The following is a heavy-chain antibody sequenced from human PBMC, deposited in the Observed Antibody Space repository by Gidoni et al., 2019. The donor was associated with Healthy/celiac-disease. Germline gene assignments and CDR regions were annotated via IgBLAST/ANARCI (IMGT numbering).Heavy chain of an antibody. CDR1: GFTFDDYA. D-gene: IGHD6-19*01. J-gene: IGHJ4*02. Sequence: EVQLVESGGGLVQPGRSLRLSCAASGFTFDDYAMHWVRQAPGKGLEWVSGISWNSGSIGYADSVKGRFTISRDNAKNSLYLQMNSLRAEDTALYYCAKDFRPAVAGPIDYWGQGTLVTVSS. CDR3: AKDFRPAVAGPIDY. V-gene: IGHV3-9*01. CDR2: ISWNSGSI.